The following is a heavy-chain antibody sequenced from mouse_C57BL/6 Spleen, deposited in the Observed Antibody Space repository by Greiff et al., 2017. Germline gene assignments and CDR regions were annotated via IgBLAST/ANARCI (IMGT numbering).Heavy chain of an antibody. CDR3: ARWGYYGHRGYFDY. CDR1: GYSFTGYY. CDR2: INPSTGGT. V-gene: IGHV1-42*01. Sequence: VQLQQSGPELVKPGASVKISCKASGYSFTGYYMNWVKQSPEKSLEWIGEINPSTGGTTYNQKFKAKATLTVDKSSSTAYMQLKSLTSEDSAVYYCARWGYYGHRGYFDYWGQGTTLTVSS. J-gene: IGHJ2*01. D-gene: IGHD1-1*01.